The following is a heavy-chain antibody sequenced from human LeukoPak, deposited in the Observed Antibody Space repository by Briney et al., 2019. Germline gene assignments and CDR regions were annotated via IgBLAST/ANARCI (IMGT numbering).Heavy chain of an antibody. Sequence: GGSLRLSCAASGFTFSSYAMSWVRQAPGKGLEWVSAISGSGGSTYYADSVKGRFTISRDNSKNTLYLQMNSLRAEDTAVYYCARGGQGSRNYYYYGMDVWGQGTTVTVSS. J-gene: IGHJ6*02. CDR1: GFTFSSYA. V-gene: IGHV3-23*01. CDR3: ARGGQGSRNYYYYGMDV. CDR2: ISGSGGST.